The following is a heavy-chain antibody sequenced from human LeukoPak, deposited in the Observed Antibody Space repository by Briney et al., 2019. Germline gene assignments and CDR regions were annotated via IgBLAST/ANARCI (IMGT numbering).Heavy chain of an antibody. CDR3: ARVMAFCSSTSCYSLDY. J-gene: IGHJ4*02. CDR1: GYTFTGYY. CDR2: INPNSGGT. Sequence: ASVKVSCKASGYTFTGYYTHWVRQAPGQGLEGMGWINPNSGGTNYAQKFQGRVTMTRDTSISTAYMELSRLRSDDTAVYYCARVMAFCSSTSCYSLDYWGQGTLVTVSS. V-gene: IGHV1-2*02. D-gene: IGHD2-2*01.